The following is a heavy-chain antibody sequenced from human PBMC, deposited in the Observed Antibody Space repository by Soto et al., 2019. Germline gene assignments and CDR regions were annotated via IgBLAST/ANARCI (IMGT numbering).Heavy chain of an antibody. D-gene: IGHD4-4*01. CDR2: LIPMFGTT. CDR1: GGTFSSYS. Sequence: QVQLVQSGAEVKTPGSSVKVSCEASGGTFSSYSINWVRQAPGQGLEWMGRLIPMFGTTDYAQRFPGRVTFAADASTNTASMELTELTSEDRAVDYCARAAVLAVATVYDVVVWCQGTTVTVSS. J-gene: IGHJ6*02. CDR3: ARAAVLAVATVYDVVV. V-gene: IGHV1-69*18.